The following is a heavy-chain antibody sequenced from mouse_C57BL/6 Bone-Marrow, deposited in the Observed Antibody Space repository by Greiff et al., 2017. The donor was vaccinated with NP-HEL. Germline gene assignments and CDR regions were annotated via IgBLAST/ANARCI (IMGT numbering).Heavy chain of an antibody. CDR3: YVYDAERGFAY. V-gene: IGHV1-81*01. J-gene: IGHJ3*01. D-gene: IGHD2-3*01. CDR2: IYPRSGNT. CDR1: DYTFTSYG. Sequence: QVQLQQSGAELVRPGASVKLSCKASDYTFTSYGMSWVKQRTGQGLEWIGEIYPRSGNTYYNEKFKGKATLTADKSSSTAYMELRSLTSEDSAVYFCYVYDAERGFAYGGQGTLVTVSA.